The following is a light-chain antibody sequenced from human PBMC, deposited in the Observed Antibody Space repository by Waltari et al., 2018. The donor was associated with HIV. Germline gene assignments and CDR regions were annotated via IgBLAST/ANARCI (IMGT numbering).Light chain of an antibody. V-gene: IGLV2-11*01. Sequence: QSALTQPRSVSGSPGQSVTISCTGTSSDVGGYNYVSWYQQHPGKAPKLMIYDVSKLPSGVPARFSGSKSGNTASLTISGLQAEDEADYYCCSYAGSYTLVFGGGTKLTVL. J-gene: IGLJ2*01. CDR2: DVS. CDR3: CSYAGSYTLV. CDR1: SSDVGGYNY.